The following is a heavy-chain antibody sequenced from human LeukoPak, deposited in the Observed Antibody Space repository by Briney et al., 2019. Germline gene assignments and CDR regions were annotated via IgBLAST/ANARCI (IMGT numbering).Heavy chain of an antibody. CDR1: GGSFSGYY. CDR3: ARDLDIVVVPAASYYFDY. D-gene: IGHD2-2*03. V-gene: IGHV4-34*01. J-gene: IGHJ4*02. Sequence: SETLSLTCAVYGGSFSGYYWSWIRQPPGKGLEWIGEINHSGSTNYNPSLKSRVTISVDTSKNQFSLKLSSVTADDTAVYYCARDLDIVVVPAASYYFDYWGQGTLVTVSS. CDR2: INHSGST.